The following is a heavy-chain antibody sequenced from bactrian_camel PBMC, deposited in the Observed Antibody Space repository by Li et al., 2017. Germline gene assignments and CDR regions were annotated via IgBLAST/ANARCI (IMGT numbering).Heavy chain of an antibody. V-gene: IGHV3S25*01. D-gene: IGHD7*01. CDR3: AASNLVVQSPNVFRVPSFRF. Sequence: QLVESGGGSVQAGGSLRLSCAALDFRFASFSRFCIGWFRQAPGKAREGVASFYSGSSAIDYADSVKGRFTISHDSADNAAYLWMNNLEPDDTAMYYCAASNLVVQSPNVFRVPSFRFWGQGTQVTVS. J-gene: IGHJ4*01. CDR2: FYSGSSAI. CDR1: DFRFASFSRFC.